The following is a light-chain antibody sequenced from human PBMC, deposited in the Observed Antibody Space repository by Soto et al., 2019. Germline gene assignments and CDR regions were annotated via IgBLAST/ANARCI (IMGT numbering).Light chain of an antibody. J-gene: IGKJ4*01. CDR1: QSVSSSY. CDR2: GAS. Sequence: EIVLTQSPGTLSLSPGERATLSCRASQSVSSSYLAWYQQKPGQAPRLLIYGASSRATGIPDRFSGSGSGTAFPLTISRLEPEDFAVYYCQQYGSSPATFGGGTKVEIK. V-gene: IGKV3-20*01. CDR3: QQYGSSPAT.